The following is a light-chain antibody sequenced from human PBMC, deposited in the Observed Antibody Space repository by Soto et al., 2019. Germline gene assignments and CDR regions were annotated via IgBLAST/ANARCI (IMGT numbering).Light chain of an antibody. CDR2: TNN. CDR3: AAWDDSLDDYV. J-gene: IGLJ1*01. V-gene: IGLV1-44*01. CDR1: TSNIGSNS. Sequence: QPVLTQPPSASGTPGQRVSISCSGTTSNIGSNSVNWYQHLPGTAPKLLIYTNNQRPSGVPDRFSGSKSGASASLAISGLQSEDEADYYCAAWDDSLDDYVFGTGTKLTVL.